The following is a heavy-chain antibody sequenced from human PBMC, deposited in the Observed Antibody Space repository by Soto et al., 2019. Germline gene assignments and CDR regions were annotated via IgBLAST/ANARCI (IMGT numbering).Heavy chain of an antibody. V-gene: IGHV4-39*01. J-gene: IGHJ4*02. Sequence: NPSETLSLTCTVSGGSISSSSYYWGWIRQSPGKGLEWIGSIYYSGSTYYNPSLKSRVTISVDTSKNQFSLKLSSVTAADTAVYYCARLTKYYVFLTCYYYHFEHWGQGRRVTVPS. CDR2: IYYSGST. CDR3: ARLTKYYVFLTCYYYHFEH. CDR1: GGSISSSSYY. D-gene: IGHD3-9*01.